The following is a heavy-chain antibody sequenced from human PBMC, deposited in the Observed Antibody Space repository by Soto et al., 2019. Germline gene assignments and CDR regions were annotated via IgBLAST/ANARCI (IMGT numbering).Heavy chain of an antibody. CDR1: GFTFSSYS. D-gene: IGHD3-3*01. J-gene: IGHJ4*02. V-gene: IGHV3-48*02. CDR3: PRKGVAFDY. CDR2: ISTTSSAI. Sequence: GGSLRLSCAASGFTFSSYSMNWVRQAPGKGLEWISYISTTSSAIYYADSVKGRFTIPRDNAKNSLFLQMNSLRDDDTAVYYCPRKGVAFDYWRQGALVTV.